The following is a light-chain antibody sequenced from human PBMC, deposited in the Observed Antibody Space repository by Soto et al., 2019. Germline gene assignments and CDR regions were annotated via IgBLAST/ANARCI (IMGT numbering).Light chain of an antibody. Sequence: QSVLTQPASVSGSPAQSIAISCTGSSSDVGIYNYVSWYQQHPGKVPKLIIYEVTNRPSGVSNRFSGSKSGNTASLTISGLQAEDEADYYCSSYTTSSTRVFGTGTKGHRP. CDR3: SSYTTSSTRV. CDR2: EVT. V-gene: IGLV2-14*01. J-gene: IGLJ1*01. CDR1: SSDVGIYNY.